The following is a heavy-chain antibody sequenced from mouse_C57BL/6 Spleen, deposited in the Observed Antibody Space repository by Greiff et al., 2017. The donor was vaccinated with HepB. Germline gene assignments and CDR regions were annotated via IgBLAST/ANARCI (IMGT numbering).Heavy chain of an antibody. D-gene: IGHD1-1*01. J-gene: IGHJ2*01. CDR1: GFTFSSYA. Sequence: VQLVESGGGLVKPGGSLKLSCAASGFTFSSYAMSWVRQTPEKRLEWVATISDGGSYTYYPDNVKGRFTISRDNAKNNLYLQMSHLKSEDTAMYYCARDYYGSSLYYFDYWGQGTTLTVSS. V-gene: IGHV5-4*01. CDR3: ARDYYGSSLYYFDY. CDR2: ISDGGSYT.